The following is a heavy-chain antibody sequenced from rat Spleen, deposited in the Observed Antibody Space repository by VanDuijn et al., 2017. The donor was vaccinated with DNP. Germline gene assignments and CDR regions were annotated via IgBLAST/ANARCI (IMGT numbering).Heavy chain of an antibody. J-gene: IGHJ4*01. Sequence: EVQLQESGPGLVKPSQSLSLTCSVTGYSITSSYRWNWIRKFPGNKLEWMGYINSAGSTNYNPSLKSRISITRDTSKNQFFLQVNSVTTEDTATYYCVKHLDAWGQGTSVTVSS. V-gene: IGHV3-3*01. CDR2: INSAGST. CDR3: VKHLDA. CDR1: GYSITSSYR.